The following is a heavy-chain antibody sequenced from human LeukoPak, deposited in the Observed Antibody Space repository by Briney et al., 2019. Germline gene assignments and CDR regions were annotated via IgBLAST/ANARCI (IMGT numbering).Heavy chain of an antibody. CDR1: GGSISSSNW. J-gene: IGHJ5*02. V-gene: IGHV4-4*02. Sequence: PSETLSLTCAVSGGSISSSNWWSWVRQPPGKGLEWIGEIYHSGSTNYNPSLKSRVTISVDKSKNQFSLKLSSVTAADTAVYYCARNRYYYGSRNYGVLNWFDPWGQGTLVTVSS. CDR3: ARNRYYYGSRNYGVLNWFDP. D-gene: IGHD3-10*01. CDR2: IYHSGST.